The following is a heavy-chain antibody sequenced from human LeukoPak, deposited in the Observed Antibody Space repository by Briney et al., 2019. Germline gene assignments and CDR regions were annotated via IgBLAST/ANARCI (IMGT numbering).Heavy chain of an antibody. CDR1: GYTFTSYD. CDR2: MNPNSGNT. D-gene: IGHD3-10*01. V-gene: IGHV1-8*01. J-gene: IGHJ4*02. CDR3: AKDLHGRWFRELPDFDY. Sequence: ASVKVSCKASGYTFTSYDINWVRQATGQGLEWMGWMNPNSGNTGYAQKFQGRVTMTRNTSISTAYMELSGLRSEDTAVYYCAKDLHGRWFRELPDFDYWGQGTLVTVSS.